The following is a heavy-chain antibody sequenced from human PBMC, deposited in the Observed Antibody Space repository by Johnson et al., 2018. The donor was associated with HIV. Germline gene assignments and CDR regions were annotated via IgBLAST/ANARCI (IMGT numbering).Heavy chain of an antibody. CDR3: ARSDSGYDAFDI. CDR1: GFSFSSYG. Sequence: VQLVESGGGVVQPGGSLRLSCEASGFSFSSYGMHWVRQAPGRGLEWVAFIHYDGSNKYYADSVKGRFTISRDNSKNTLHLQMNNVRAEDTAIYYCARSDSGYDAFDIWGQGTMVSVSS. J-gene: IGHJ3*02. CDR2: IHYDGSNK. D-gene: IGHD5-12*01. V-gene: IGHV3-30*02.